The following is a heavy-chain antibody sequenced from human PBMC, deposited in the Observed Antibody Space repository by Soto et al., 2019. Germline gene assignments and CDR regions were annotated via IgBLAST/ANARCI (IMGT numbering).Heavy chain of an antibody. CDR1: GFTFSSYA. CDR3: ARGVTVAGDFVY. D-gene: IGHD6-19*01. Sequence: QVQLVESGGGVVQPGRSLRLSCAASGFTFSSYAMHWVRQAPGKGLEWVAVISYDGSNKYYADSVKGRFTISRDNSKNTLYLQMNSLRAEDTAVYYCARGVTVAGDFVYWGQGTLVTVSS. V-gene: IGHV3-30-3*01. CDR2: ISYDGSNK. J-gene: IGHJ4*02.